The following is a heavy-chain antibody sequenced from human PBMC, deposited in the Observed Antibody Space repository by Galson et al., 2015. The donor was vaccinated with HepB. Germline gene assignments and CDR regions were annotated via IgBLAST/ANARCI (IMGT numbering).Heavy chain of an antibody. D-gene: IGHD5-12*01. CDR1: GFTFSSYG. Sequence: SLRLSCAASGFTFSSYGMHWVRQAPGKGLEWVAVTWYDGNNKYYADSVKGRFTISRDNSKNTLYLQLNSLRAEDTAVYYCARDRGGYSHGLDYWGQGTLVTVSS. CDR3: ARDRGGYSHGLDY. J-gene: IGHJ4*02. CDR2: TWYDGNNK. V-gene: IGHV3-33*01.